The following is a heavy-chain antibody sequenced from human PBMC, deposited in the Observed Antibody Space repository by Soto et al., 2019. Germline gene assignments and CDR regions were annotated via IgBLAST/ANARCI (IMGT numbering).Heavy chain of an antibody. CDR2: IKSKTDGGTT. Sequence: GGSLRLSCAASGFTFSNAWMSWVRQAPGKGLEWVGRIKSKTDGGTTDYAAPVKGRSTISRDDSKNTLYLQMNSLKTEDTAVYYCTTGVYSSGWFGEVNWFDPWGQGTPVTVSS. CDR3: TTGVYSSGWFGEVNWFDP. D-gene: IGHD6-19*01. V-gene: IGHV3-15*01. CDR1: GFTFSNAW. J-gene: IGHJ5*02.